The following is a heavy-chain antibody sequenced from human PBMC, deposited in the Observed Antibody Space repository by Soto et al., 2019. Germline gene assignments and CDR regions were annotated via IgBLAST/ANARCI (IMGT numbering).Heavy chain of an antibody. CDR1: GGTMRSYY. Sequence: SETLSLTSTVSGGTMRSYYWSWIRQPSGKGLEWIGYIYYSGVTNYNPPPKSRVTMSVDTSNNQFFLKVNSVTAADTAVYYCAREGTSSWSGDYGMDVWGQGAMVT. J-gene: IGHJ6*02. D-gene: IGHD6-13*01. CDR2: IYYSGVT. V-gene: IGHV4-59*01. CDR3: AREGTSSWSGDYGMDV.